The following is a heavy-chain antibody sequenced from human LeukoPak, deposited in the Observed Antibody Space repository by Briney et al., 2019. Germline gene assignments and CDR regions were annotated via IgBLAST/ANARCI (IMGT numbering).Heavy chain of an antibody. V-gene: IGHV4-39*01. CDR3: ARPEGQDAFDI. CDR1: GGSISRSSYY. D-gene: IGHD1-14*01. CDR2: IYYSGST. J-gene: IGHJ3*02. Sequence: SETLSLTCSVTGGSISRSSYYWGWIRQPPGKGLEWIGSIYYSGSTYYNPSLKSRVTISVDTSKNQFSLKLSSVTAADTAVYYCARPEGQDAFDIWGQGTMVTVSS.